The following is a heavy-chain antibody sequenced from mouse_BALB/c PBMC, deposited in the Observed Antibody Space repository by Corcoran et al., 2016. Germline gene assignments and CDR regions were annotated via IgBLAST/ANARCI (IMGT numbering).Heavy chain of an antibody. J-gene: IGHJ3*01. D-gene: IGHD1-1*01. CDR1: GYTFTSYV. CDR2: INPDNDGT. V-gene: IGHV1S136*01. CDR3: ARPFITTVVAPAY. Sequence: EVQLQQSGPELVKPGASVKMSCKASGYTFTSYVMHWVKQKPGHGLEWIGYINPDNDGTKYNEKFKGKATLTSDKSSSTAYMELSSLTSEDSAVYYCARPFITTVVAPAYWGQGTLVTVSA.